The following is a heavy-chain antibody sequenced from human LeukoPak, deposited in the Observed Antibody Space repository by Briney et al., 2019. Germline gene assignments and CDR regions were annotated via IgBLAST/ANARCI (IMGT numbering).Heavy chain of an antibody. CDR2: ISSSGST. J-gene: IGHJ6*03. CDR1: GDSISSGDYY. V-gene: IGHV4-61*02. CDR3: ARDRKYYYHMDV. Sequence: SQTLSLTCTVSGDSISSGDYYWSWIRQPAGKGLEWIGRISSSGSTNYNPSLKSRVTISVDTSKNQFSLKLSSVTAADTAVYYCARDRKYYYHMDVWGKGTTVTVSS. D-gene: IGHD1-14*01.